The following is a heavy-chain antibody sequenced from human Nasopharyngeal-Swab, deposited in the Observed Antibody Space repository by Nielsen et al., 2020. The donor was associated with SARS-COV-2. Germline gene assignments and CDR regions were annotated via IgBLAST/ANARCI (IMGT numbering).Heavy chain of an antibody. J-gene: IGHJ5*02. Sequence: GESLKISCKGSGYSFISYWISWVRQMPGKGLEWMGRIDPSDSYTNYSPSFQGHVTISADKSISTAYLQWSSLKASDTAMYYCARRITMVRGVISRWFDPWGQGTLVTVSS. CDR2: IDPSDSYT. CDR1: GYSFISYW. CDR3: ARRITMVRGVISRWFDP. V-gene: IGHV5-10-1*01. D-gene: IGHD3-10*01.